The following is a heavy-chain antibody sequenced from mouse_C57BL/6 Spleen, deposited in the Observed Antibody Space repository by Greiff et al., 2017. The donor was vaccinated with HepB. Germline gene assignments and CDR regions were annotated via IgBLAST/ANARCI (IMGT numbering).Heavy chain of an antibody. CDR3: AGSPYAWFAY. Sequence: QVQLQQSGAELVKPGASVKLSCKASGYTFTSYWMHWVKQRPGQGLEWIGMIHPNSGSTNYNEKFKSKATLTVDKSSSTAYMQLSSLTSEDSAVYYCAGSPYAWFAYWGQGTLVTVSA. V-gene: IGHV1-64*01. CDR1: GYTFTSYW. J-gene: IGHJ3*01. CDR2: IHPNSGST.